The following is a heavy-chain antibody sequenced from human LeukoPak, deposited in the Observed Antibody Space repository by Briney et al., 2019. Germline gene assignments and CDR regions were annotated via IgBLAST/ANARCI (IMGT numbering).Heavy chain of an antibody. CDR2: IYHSGST. CDR1: GGSISSSDW. V-gene: IGHV4-4*02. CDR3: VRDRELSY. Sequence: SETLSLTCAVSGGSISSSDWWTWVRQPPGKGLEWIGEIYHSGSTSCNPSLKSRVTISSDTSKNQFSLRLTSVTAADTALYYCVRDRELSYWGQGILVTVSS. D-gene: IGHD1-26*01. J-gene: IGHJ4*02.